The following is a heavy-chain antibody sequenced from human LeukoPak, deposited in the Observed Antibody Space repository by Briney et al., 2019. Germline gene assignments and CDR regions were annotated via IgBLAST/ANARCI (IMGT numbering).Heavy chain of an antibody. CDR3: ARVMNRYYYDSSGYPRVVGGYYYYGMTS. CDR1: GFTFDDYG. V-gene: IGHV3-20*01. CDR2: INWNGGST. D-gene: IGHD3-22*01. J-gene: IGHJ6*02. Sequence: GGSLRLSCAASGFTFDDYGMSWVRQAPGKGLEWVSGINWNGGSTSYADSVKGRFTISRDNAKNSLYLQMNSLRAEDTALYHCARVMNRYYYDSSGYPRVVGGYYYYGMTSGAKGPRSPSP.